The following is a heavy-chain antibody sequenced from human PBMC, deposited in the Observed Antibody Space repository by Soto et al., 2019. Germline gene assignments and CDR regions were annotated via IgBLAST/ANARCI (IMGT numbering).Heavy chain of an antibody. CDR3: ARKYCSGGSCLHYYYGMDV. V-gene: IGHV4-30-4*01. CDR2: IYYSGST. Sequence: SETLSLTCTVSGGSISSGDYCWSWIRQPPGKGLEWIGYIYYSGSTYYNPSLKSRVTISVDTSKNQFSLKLSSVTAADTAVYYCARKYCSGGSCLHYYYGMDVWGQGTTVTVSS. J-gene: IGHJ6*02. D-gene: IGHD2-15*01. CDR1: GGSISSGDYC.